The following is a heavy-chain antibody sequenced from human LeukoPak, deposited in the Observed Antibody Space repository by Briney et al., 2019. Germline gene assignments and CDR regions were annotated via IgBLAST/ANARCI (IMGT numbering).Heavy chain of an antibody. Sequence: SETLSLTCTVSGGSISSYYWSWIRQPPGKGLEWIGYIYYSGSTNYNPSLKSRVTISVDTSKNQFSLKLSSVTAADTAVYYWASLSSPSFYWYFDLWGRGTLVTVSS. CDR3: ASLSSPSFYWYFDL. J-gene: IGHJ2*01. CDR1: GGSISSYY. V-gene: IGHV4-59*01. CDR2: IYYSGST. D-gene: IGHD6-6*01.